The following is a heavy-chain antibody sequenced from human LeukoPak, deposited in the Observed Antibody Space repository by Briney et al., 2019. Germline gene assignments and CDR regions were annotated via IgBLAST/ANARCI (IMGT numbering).Heavy chain of an antibody. J-gene: IGHJ4*02. Sequence: GGSLRLSCAASGFTFSSYWMSWVRQAPGKGLEWVANIKQDGSEKYYVDSVKGRFTISRDNAKNSLYLQMNSLRAEDTAVYYCARVISAYSSSWYDYWGQGTLVTVSS. CDR1: GFTFSSYW. CDR3: ARVISAYSSSWYDY. D-gene: IGHD6-13*01. V-gene: IGHV3-7*01. CDR2: IKQDGSEK.